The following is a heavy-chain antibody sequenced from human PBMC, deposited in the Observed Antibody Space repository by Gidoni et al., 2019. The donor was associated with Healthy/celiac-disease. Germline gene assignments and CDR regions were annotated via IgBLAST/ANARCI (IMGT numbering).Heavy chain of an antibody. CDR2: IKQDGSEK. D-gene: IGHD1-20*01. V-gene: IGHV3-7*03. Sequence: EVQLVESGRGLVQPGRSLRLSCAASGCTFSRYWMTWVRQAPGKGLEWVANIKQDGSEKYYVDSVKGRFTITRDNAKNSLYLQMNSLRAEDTAVYYCARGYHRDEETDYWGQGTLVTVSS. J-gene: IGHJ4*02. CDR1: GCTFSRYW. CDR3: ARGYHRDEETDY.